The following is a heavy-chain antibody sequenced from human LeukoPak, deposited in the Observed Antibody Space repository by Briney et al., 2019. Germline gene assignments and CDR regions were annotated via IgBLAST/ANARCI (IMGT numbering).Heavy chain of an antibody. D-gene: IGHD2-2*01. CDR3: ARQLRGSTSLDAFDI. CDR2: IYYYGGT. V-gene: IGHV4-39*01. CDR1: GGSISSSSYY. Sequence: SETLSLTCTVSGGSISSSSYYWGWIRQPPGKGLEWIGSIYYYGGTYYNPSLKSRVTVSVDTSKNQFSLKLSSVTAADTAVYYCARQLRGSTSLDAFDIWGQGTMVTVSS. J-gene: IGHJ3*02.